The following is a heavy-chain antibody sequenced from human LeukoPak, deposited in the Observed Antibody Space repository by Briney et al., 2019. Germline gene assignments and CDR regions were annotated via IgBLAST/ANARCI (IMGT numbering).Heavy chain of an antibody. D-gene: IGHD3-22*01. CDR2: IYPGDSDT. CDR3: AKIDSNSYSY. V-gene: IGHV5-51*01. Sequence: GESLKISCKGSGYTFTNYWIGWVRQMPGKGLEWMGIIYPGDSDTTYSPSFQGQVTISADKSISTAYLQWSSLKASDTAMYYCAKIDSNSYSYWGQGTLVTVSS. J-gene: IGHJ4*02. CDR1: GYTFTNYW.